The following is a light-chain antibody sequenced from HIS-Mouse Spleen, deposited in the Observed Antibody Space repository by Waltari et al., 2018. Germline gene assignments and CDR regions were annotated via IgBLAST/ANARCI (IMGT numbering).Light chain of an antibody. Sequence: SYELTQPPSVSVSPGQTARITCSGDALPKQYAYWYQQKPGQAPVLVIYKDMERPSGIPERCSGSSSGTTVTLTISGVQAEDEADYYCQSADSSGTYVVFGGGTKLTVL. J-gene: IGLJ2*01. CDR3: QSADSSGTYVV. V-gene: IGLV3-25*03. CDR2: KDM. CDR1: ALPKQY.